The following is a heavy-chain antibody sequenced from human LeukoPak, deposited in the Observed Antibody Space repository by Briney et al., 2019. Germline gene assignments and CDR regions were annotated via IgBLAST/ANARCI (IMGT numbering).Heavy chain of an antibody. Sequence: PGGSLRLSCAASGFGFFNYGMNWVRQAPGKGLEWVSIISYDGSNKYYADSVKGRFTISRDNSKNTLYLQMNGLRAEDTAVYYCAKDLTIPNSSSWYVRYFDYWGQGTLVTVSS. CDR3: AKDLTIPNSSSWYVRYFDY. CDR1: GFGFFNYG. CDR2: ISYDGSNK. V-gene: IGHV3-30*18. D-gene: IGHD6-13*01. J-gene: IGHJ4*02.